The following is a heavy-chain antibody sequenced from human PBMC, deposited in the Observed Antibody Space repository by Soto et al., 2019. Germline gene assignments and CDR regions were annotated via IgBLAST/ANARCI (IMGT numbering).Heavy chain of an antibody. J-gene: IGHJ4*02. V-gene: IGHV3-30-3*01. CDR3: ARFRSERPFDY. CDR2: ISYDGNNK. Sequence: VQLLESGGGLVQPGGSLRLSCAASGFTFSRYTMHWVRQAPGKGLEWVAVISYDGNNKYYADSVKGRFTISRDNSKNTLSLQMNSLRPEDTAVYYCARFRSERPFDYWGQGTLVTVSS. CDR1: GFTFSRYT.